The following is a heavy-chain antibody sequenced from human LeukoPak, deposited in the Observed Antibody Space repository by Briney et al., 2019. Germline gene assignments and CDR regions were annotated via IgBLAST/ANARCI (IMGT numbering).Heavy chain of an antibody. J-gene: IGHJ4*02. CDR3: ARERAENSYSSSWDAFDY. V-gene: IGHV3-33*01. CDR2: IWYDGSNK. CDR1: GSTFSSYG. Sequence: GGSLRLSCAASGSTFSSYGMHWVRQAPGKGLEWVAVIWYDGSNKYYADSVKGRFTISRDNSKNTLYLQMNSLRAEDTAVYYCARERAENSYSSSWDAFDYWGQGTLVTVSS. D-gene: IGHD6-13*01.